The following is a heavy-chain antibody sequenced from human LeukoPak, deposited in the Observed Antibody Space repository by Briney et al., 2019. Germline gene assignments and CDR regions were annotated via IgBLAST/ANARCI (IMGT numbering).Heavy chain of an antibody. J-gene: IGHJ4*02. Sequence: ASVTVSCKASGYTFTGNYLHWVRQVPGQGLEWVGWIYPKSGGTKQAQKFQGRVTMTRDTSITTAYMELNRLRSDDMAIYYCVRSANNCFGFWGQGTLVTVSS. D-gene: IGHD5-24*01. CDR1: GYTFTGNY. CDR3: VRSANNCFGF. V-gene: IGHV1-2*02. CDR2: IYPKSGGT.